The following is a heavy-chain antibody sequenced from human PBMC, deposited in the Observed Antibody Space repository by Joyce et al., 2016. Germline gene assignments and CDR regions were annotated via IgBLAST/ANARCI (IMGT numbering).Heavy chain of an antibody. CDR2: IRSSGGDK. V-gene: IGHV3-48*04. J-gene: IGHJ6*02. CDR1: GFSFNSYS. CDR3: ARKLEPSYYYSYGMNV. D-gene: IGHD1-1*01. Sequence: EVQLVESGGGLVRPGGSRRLSCAASGFSFNSYSMNWVRQAPGKGLEWISYIRSSGGDKYDADSVKGRFTISRDNAKDSLYLQMNGLRAEDTAVYYCARKLEPSYYYSYGMNVWGQGTTVTVSS.